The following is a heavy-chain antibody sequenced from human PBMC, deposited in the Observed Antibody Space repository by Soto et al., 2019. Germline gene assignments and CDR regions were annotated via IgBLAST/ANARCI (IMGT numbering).Heavy chain of an antibody. CDR3: AKYRNQGLRPAYYDSSGYYSVDY. D-gene: IGHD3-22*01. Sequence: GGSLRLSCAASGFTFSSYGMHWVRQAPGKGLEWVAVISYDGSNKYYADSVKGRFTISRDNSKNTLYLQMNSLRAEDTAVYYCAKYRNQGLRPAYYDSSGYYSVDYWGQGTLVTVS. V-gene: IGHV3-30*18. J-gene: IGHJ4*02. CDR2: ISYDGSNK. CDR1: GFTFSSYG.